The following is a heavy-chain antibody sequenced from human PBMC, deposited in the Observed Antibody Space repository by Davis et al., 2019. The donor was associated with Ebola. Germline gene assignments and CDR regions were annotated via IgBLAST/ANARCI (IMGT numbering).Heavy chain of an antibody. V-gene: IGHV3-64*04. J-gene: IGHJ4*02. CDR2: ISSNGGST. CDR3: ARGGGSGSYYNRAFDY. D-gene: IGHD3-10*01. CDR1: GYTFSSYA. Sequence: GESLKISCSASGYTFSSYAMHWVRQAPGKGLEYVSAISSNGGSTYYADSVKGRFTISRDNSKNTLYLQMNSLRAEDTAVYYCARGGGSGSYYNRAFDYWGQGTLVTVSS.